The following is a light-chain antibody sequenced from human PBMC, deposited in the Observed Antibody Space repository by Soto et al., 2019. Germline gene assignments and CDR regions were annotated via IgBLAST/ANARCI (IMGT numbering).Light chain of an antibody. Sequence: DIVMTQSPDSLAVSLGERATINCKSSQSVLYNSNNKNYLAWYQQKPGQPPKLLIYWASTRESGVPDRFTGSGSGTDFTLTISSLQAEDVAVYYCQQYYRSRTFGQGTKVEIK. CDR1: QSVLYNSNNKNY. J-gene: IGKJ1*01. V-gene: IGKV4-1*01. CDR3: QQYYRSRT. CDR2: WAS.